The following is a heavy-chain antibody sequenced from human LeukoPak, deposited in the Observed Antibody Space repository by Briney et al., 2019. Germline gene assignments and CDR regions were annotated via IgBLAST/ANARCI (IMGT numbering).Heavy chain of an antibody. J-gene: IGHJ6*02. CDR3: ARDRPFAGYSSSWYDGMDV. D-gene: IGHD6-13*01. CDR2: INHSGST. CDR1: GGSFSGYY. Sequence: SETLSLTCAVYGGSFSGYYWSWIRQPRGKGLEWIGEINHSGSTNYNPSLKSRVTISVDTSKNQFSLKLSSVTAADTAVYYCARDRPFAGYSSSWYDGMDVWGQGTTVTVSS. V-gene: IGHV4-34*01.